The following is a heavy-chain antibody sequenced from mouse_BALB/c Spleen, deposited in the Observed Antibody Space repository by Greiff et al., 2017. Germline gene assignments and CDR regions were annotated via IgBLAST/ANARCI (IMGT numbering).Heavy chain of an antibody. CDR3: ARTLISFDY. Sequence: QVQLQQSGAELVKPGASVKLSCKASGYTFTSYWMHWVKQRPGQGLEWIGEINPSNGRTNYNEKFKSKATLTVDKSSSTAYMQLSSLTSEDSAVYYCARTLISFDYWGQGTTLTVSS. J-gene: IGHJ2*01. V-gene: IGHV1S81*02. CDR2: INPSNGRT. CDR1: GYTFTSYW.